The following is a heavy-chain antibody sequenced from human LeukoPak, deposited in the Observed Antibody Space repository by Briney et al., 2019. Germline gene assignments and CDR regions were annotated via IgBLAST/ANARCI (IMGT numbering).Heavy chain of an antibody. D-gene: IGHD3-22*01. Sequence: PGGSLRLSCAVSGITLTNYGMSWVRQALGKGLEWVAGISGSGGRTNNADSVKGRFTVSRDNPKNTLYLQMNSLRAEDTAVYFCAKRGVVIRVILVGFHKEANYFDSWGQGALVTVSS. J-gene: IGHJ4*02. V-gene: IGHV3-23*01. CDR1: GITLTNYG. CDR3: AKRGVVIRVILVGFHKEANYFDS. CDR2: ISGSGGRT.